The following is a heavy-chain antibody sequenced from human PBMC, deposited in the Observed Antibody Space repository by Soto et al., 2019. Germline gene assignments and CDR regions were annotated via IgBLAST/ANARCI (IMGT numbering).Heavy chain of an antibody. CDR2: ISYDGSNK. CDR3: AKDLRYSSSHYHYYGMDV. V-gene: IGHV3-30*18. D-gene: IGHD6-6*01. Sequence: GGSLRLSCAASGFTFSSYCMHWVRQAPGKGLEWGAVISYDGSNKYYADSVKGRFTISRDNSKNTLYLQMNSLRAEDTAVYYCAKDLRYSSSHYHYYGMDVWGQRTTDIVSS. J-gene: IGHJ6*02. CDR1: GFTFSSYC.